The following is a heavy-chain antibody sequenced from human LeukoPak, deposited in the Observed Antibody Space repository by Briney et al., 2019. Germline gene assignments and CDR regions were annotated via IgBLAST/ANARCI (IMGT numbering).Heavy chain of an antibody. V-gene: IGHV3-30*18. D-gene: IGHD4-11*01. J-gene: IGHJ4*02. Sequence: GGSLRLSCAASRFAFSSYGMHWVRQAPGKGLEWVALISYDGSNKYYADSVKGRFTISRDNSKNTLYLQMNSLRAEDTAVYYCAKVGLTVTTILDYFDYWGQGTLVTVSS. CDR3: AKVGLTVTTILDYFDY. CDR1: RFAFSSYG. CDR2: ISYDGSNK.